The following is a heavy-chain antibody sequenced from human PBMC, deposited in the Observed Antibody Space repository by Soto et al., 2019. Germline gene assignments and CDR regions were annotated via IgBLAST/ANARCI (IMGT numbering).Heavy chain of an antibody. CDR3: ARNDHGGNPFYAN. J-gene: IGHJ4*02. V-gene: IGHV4-59*01. Sequence: QVQLQESGPGLVKPSETLFLTCTVSGGSLSNYYWSWIRQPPGKGLEWIGYIYYSGRTNYNPSLKSRLTMSVDTSKHQVSLKLNSVTAADTAVYYCARNDHGGNPFYANWGQGTLVSVSS. CDR2: IYYSGRT. CDR1: GGSLSNYY. D-gene: IGHD4-17*01.